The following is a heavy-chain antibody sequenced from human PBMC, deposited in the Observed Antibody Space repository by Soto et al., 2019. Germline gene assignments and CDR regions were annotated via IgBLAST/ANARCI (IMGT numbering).Heavy chain of an antibody. CDR3: ASFRPGGQQLEYYFDY. V-gene: IGHV1-24*01. D-gene: IGHD6-13*01. J-gene: IGHJ4*02. Sequence: ASVKVSCKVSGYTLTELSMHWVRQAPGKGLEWMGGFDPEDGETIYAQKFQGRVTMTEDTSTDTAYMELSSLRSEDTAVYYCASFRPGGQQLEYYFDYWGQGTLVTVSS. CDR2: FDPEDGET. CDR1: GYTLTELS.